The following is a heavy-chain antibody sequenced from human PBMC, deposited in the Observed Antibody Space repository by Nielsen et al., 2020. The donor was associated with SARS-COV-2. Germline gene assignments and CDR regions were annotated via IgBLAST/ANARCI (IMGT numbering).Heavy chain of an antibody. J-gene: IGHJ3*02. V-gene: IGHV1-69*01. D-gene: IGHD3-3*01. Sequence: VRQMPGKGLEWMGGIIPIFGTANYAQKFQGRVTITADESTSTAYMELSSLRSEDTAVYYCARGSLTIFGVVQSPGAFDIWGQGTMVTVSS. CDR2: IIPIFGTA. CDR3: ARGSLTIFGVVQSPGAFDI.